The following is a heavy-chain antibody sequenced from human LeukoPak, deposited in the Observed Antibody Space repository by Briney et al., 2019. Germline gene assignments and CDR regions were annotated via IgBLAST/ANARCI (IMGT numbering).Heavy chain of an antibody. D-gene: IGHD3-16*01. CDR1: GGSINTYY. CDR2: IYSSGTT. J-gene: IGHJ6*03. Sequence: SETLSLTCTVSGGSINTYYWSWIRQPPGKGLEFIGYIYSSGTTDYNPSLKSRVVISIDTSGSQFSLKMTSVTAADTAVYYCARRGTPYYYYYMDVWREGTTVTVSS. CDR3: ARRGTPYYYYYMDV. V-gene: IGHV4-59*08.